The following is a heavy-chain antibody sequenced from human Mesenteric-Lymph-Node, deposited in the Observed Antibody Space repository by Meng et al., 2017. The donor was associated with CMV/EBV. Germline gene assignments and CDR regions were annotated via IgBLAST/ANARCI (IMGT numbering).Heavy chain of an antibody. CDR1: GYTFTSYY. J-gene: IGHJ6*02. Sequence: ASVKVSCKASGYTFTSYYMHWVRRAPGQGLEWMGIINPSGGSTSYAQKFQGRVTMTRDTSTSTVYMELSSLRSEDTAVYYCARATVEMANYYYYYGMDVWGQGTTVTVSS. V-gene: IGHV1-46*01. D-gene: IGHD5-24*01. CDR2: INPSGGST. CDR3: ARATVEMANYYYYYGMDV.